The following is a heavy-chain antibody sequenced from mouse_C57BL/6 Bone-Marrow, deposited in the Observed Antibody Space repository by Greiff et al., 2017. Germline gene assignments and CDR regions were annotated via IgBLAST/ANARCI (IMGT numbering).Heavy chain of an antibody. Sequence: VQLQQSGPELVKPGASVKIPCKASGYTFTDYNMDWVKQSHGKSLEWIGDINPNNGGTIYNQKFKGKATLTVDKSSSTAYMELRSLTSEDTAVYYCAPYGSSCPFAYWGQGTLVTVSA. CDR3: APYGSSCPFAY. V-gene: IGHV1-18*01. J-gene: IGHJ3*01. D-gene: IGHD1-1*01. CDR2: INPNNGGT. CDR1: GYTFTDYN.